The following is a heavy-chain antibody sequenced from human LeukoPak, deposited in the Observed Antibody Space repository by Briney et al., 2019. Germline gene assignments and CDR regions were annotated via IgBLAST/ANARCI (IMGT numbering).Heavy chain of an antibody. V-gene: IGHV1-24*01. Sequence: ASVKVSCKVSGYTLTELSLHWVRQAPGKGLEWMGGFDPEDGETIYAQKFQGRVTMTEDTSTDTAYMELSSLRSEDTAVYYCATGFSGGIADINWFDPWGQGTLVTVSS. CDR3: ATGFSGGIADINWFDP. CDR2: FDPEDGET. CDR1: GYTLTELS. J-gene: IGHJ5*02. D-gene: IGHD6-13*01.